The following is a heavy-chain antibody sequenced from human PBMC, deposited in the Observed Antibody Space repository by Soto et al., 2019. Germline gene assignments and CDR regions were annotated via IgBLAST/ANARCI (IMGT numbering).Heavy chain of an antibody. CDR1: GGSISSSSYY. Sequence: PSETLSLTCTVSGGSISSSSYYWGWIRQPPGKGLEWIGSIYYSGSTYYNPSLKSQVTISVDTSKNQFSLKLSSVTAADTAVYYCARLVYYDPRGAKFDPWGQGTLVTVSS. D-gene: IGHD3-22*01. CDR2: IYYSGST. J-gene: IGHJ5*02. V-gene: IGHV4-39*01. CDR3: ARLVYYDPRGAKFDP.